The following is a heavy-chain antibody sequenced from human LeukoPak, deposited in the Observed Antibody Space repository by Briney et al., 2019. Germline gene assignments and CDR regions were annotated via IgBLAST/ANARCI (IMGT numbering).Heavy chain of an antibody. Sequence: QPGGSLRLSCSASGFTFSSYAMHWVRQAPGKGLEWVAAISFDGSHKYYADSVKGRFTISRDNSMNTLYLQMNSLRAEDTAVYYCAKGTAVDRQYFENWGQGTLVTVSS. CDR1: GFTFSSYA. CDR2: ISFDGSHK. J-gene: IGHJ4*02. CDR3: AKGTAVDRQYFEN. V-gene: IGHV3-30*04. D-gene: IGHD1-1*01.